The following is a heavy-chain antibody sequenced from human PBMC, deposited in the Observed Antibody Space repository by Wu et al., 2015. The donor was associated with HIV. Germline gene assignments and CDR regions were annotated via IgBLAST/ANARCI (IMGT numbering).Heavy chain of an antibody. CDR2: INPSGGST. V-gene: IGHV1-46*03. D-gene: IGHD3-10*01. CDR3: ARCWRYYGSGSYPYDY. Sequence: QVQLVQSGAEVKKPGASVKVSCKASGYTFTSYYMHWVRQAPGQGLEWMGIINPSGGSTSYAQKFQGRVTMTRDTSTSTVYMELSSLRSEDTAVYYCARCWRYYGSGSYPYDYWGQGTLVTVSS. CDR1: GYTFTSYY. J-gene: IGHJ4*02.